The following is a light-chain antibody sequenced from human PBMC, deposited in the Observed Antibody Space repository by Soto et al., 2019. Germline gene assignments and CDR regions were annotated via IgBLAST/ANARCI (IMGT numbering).Light chain of an antibody. CDR1: QGISSW. J-gene: IGKJ4*01. CDR3: QQTRTYPRT. Sequence: DIQMTQSPSTLSGSVGDRVTITCRASQGISSWLAWYQQKPGNPPRLLIYADSTLQSGVPSRFSGSGSGTRGTLTISSLEPEDFATYYCQQTRTYPRTFGGGTKVDI. CDR2: ADS. V-gene: IGKV1-5*01.